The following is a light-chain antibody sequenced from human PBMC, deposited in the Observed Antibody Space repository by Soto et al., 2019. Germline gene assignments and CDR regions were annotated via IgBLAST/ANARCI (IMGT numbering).Light chain of an antibody. Sequence: DIQMTQSPSSLSASVGDRVTITCQASQDISNYLNWYQQKPGKAPKLLIYDASNLETGVTSRFSGSGSGTDFTFTISSLQPADIATYYCQQYDNLPLTFGGGTKVEIK. CDR2: DAS. CDR1: QDISNY. V-gene: IGKV1-33*01. J-gene: IGKJ4*01. CDR3: QQYDNLPLT.